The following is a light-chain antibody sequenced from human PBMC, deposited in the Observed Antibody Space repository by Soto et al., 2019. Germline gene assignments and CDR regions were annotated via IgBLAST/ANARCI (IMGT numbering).Light chain of an antibody. V-gene: IGLV2-14*01. CDR2: EAA. J-gene: IGLJ2*01. Sequence: QSALTQPASVSGSPGQSITISCTGTSNDIGANNYVSWYQHHPGKAPKILIYEAANRPSGVSHRFSGSKSGTTASLTISGLHAEDAADYFCTSYTSTTALVFGGGTKLTVL. CDR1: SNDIGANNY. CDR3: TSYTSTTALV.